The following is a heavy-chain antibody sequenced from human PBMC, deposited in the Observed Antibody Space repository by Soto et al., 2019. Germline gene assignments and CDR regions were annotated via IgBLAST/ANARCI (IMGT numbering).Heavy chain of an antibody. J-gene: IGHJ6*03. V-gene: IGHV1-69*02. CDR2: IIPKLGIT. CDR3: ARVEGTRTTHFYHYMDV. Sequence: VQLVQSGAEVKRPGSSVKVSCKAPVGTFSDYNIAWVRQARGQGLEWMGRIIPKLGITNYAHKFQDRVRITADKATSTAYMELTSLRYEDTAVYFCARVEGTRTTHFYHYMDVWGEGTSVTVS. CDR1: VGTFSDYN. D-gene: IGHD3-3*02.